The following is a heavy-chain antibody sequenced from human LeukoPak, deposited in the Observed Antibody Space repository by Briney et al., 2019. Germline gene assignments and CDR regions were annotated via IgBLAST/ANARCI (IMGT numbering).Heavy chain of an antibody. CDR1: GVIFSGYA. D-gene: IGHD3-10*01. V-gene: IGHV3-23*01. Sequence: HPGGSLRLSCAASGVIFSGYAMSWVRQAPGKGLEWVSSISGSGGSTYYADSVKGRFIISRDNSRNIVFLQMNSLRAEDTAVYYCAKEPQGGSGTYFDYWGQGTLVTVSS. J-gene: IGHJ4*02. CDR2: ISGSGGST. CDR3: AKEPQGGSGTYFDY.